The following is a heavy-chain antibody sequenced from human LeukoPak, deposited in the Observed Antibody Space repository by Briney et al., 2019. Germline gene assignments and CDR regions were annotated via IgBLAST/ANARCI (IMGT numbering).Heavy chain of an antibody. Sequence: GRSLRLSCAASGFTFSSYAMHWVRQAPGKGLEWVAVISYDGSNKYYADSVKGRFTISRDNSKNTLYLQMNSLRAEDTAVYYCAPDYYDSSVDYWGQGTLVTVSS. CDR1: GFTFSSYA. CDR3: APDYYDSSVDY. J-gene: IGHJ4*02. D-gene: IGHD3-22*01. CDR2: ISYDGSNK. V-gene: IGHV3-30-3*01.